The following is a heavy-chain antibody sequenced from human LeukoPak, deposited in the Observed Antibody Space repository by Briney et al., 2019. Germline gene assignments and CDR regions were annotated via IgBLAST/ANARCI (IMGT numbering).Heavy chain of an antibody. CDR2: IYHSGST. V-gene: IGHV4-38-2*01. J-gene: IGHJ4*02. Sequence: SETLSLTCAVSGYSISSGYYWGWIRQPPGKGLEWIGSIYHSGSTYYNPSLKSRVTISVDTSKHQFSLKLSSVTAADTAVYYCARLESGYYGSGSPDYWGQGTLVTVSS. D-gene: IGHD3-10*01. CDR1: GYSISSGYY. CDR3: ARLESGYYGSGSPDY.